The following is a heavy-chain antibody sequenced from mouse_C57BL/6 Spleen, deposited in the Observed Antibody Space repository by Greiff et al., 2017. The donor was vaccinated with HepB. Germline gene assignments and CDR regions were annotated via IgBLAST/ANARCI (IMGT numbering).Heavy chain of an antibody. CDR2: INPNYGTT. CDR3: AREGEGAPYNFDY. D-gene: IGHD1-3*01. CDR1: GYSFTDYN. V-gene: IGHV1-39*01. Sequence: EVQLQQSGPELVKPGASVKISCKASGYSFTDYNMNWVKQSNGKSLEWIGVINPNYGTTSYNQKFKGKATLTVDQSSSTAYMQLNSLTSEDEAVYDYAREGEGAPYNFDYWGQGTTLTVSS. J-gene: IGHJ2*01.